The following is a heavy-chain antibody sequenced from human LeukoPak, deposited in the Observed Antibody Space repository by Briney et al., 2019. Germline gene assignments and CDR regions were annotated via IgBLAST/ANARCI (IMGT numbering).Heavy chain of an antibody. CDR2: IIPIFGTA. V-gene: IGHV1-69*05. Sequence: ASVKVSCKASGGTFSSYAISWVRQAPGQGLEWMGGIIPIFGTANYAQKFQGRVTITTDESTSTAYMELSSLRSEDTAVYYCARESYYDFWSGYFDYWGQGTLVTVSS. D-gene: IGHD3-3*01. J-gene: IGHJ4*02. CDR1: GGTFSSYA. CDR3: ARESYYDFWSGYFDY.